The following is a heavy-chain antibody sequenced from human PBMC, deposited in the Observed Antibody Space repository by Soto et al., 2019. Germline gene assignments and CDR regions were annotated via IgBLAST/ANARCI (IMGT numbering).Heavy chain of an antibody. D-gene: IGHD3-3*01. CDR1: GFTFSSYA. CDR2: ISGSGGST. V-gene: IGHV3-23*01. CDR3: AKDARFSGYYSY. Sequence: PVGSLRLSCAASGFTFSSYAMSWVRQAPGKGLEWVSAISGSGGSTYYADSVKGRFTISRDNSKNTLYLQMNSLRAEDTAVNYCAKDARFSGYYSYWGQGTLVTVSS. J-gene: IGHJ4*02.